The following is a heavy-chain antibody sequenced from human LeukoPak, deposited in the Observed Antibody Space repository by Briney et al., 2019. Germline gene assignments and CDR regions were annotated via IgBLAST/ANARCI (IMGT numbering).Heavy chain of an antibody. CDR1: GFTVSSNY. CDR2: IYSGGST. CDR3: ARARESYCSSTSCYWFDP. V-gene: IGHV3-66*02. Sequence: GGSLRLSCAASGFTVSSNYMGWVRQAPGKGLEWVSVIYSGGSTYYADSVKGRFTISRDNSKNTLYLQMNSLRAEDTAVYYCARARESYCSSTSCYWFDPWGQGTLVTVSS. J-gene: IGHJ5*02. D-gene: IGHD2-2*01.